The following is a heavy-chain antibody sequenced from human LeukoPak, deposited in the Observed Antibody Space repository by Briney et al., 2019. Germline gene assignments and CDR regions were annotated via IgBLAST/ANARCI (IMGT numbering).Heavy chain of an antibody. CDR1: GFTFSSYA. CDR2: ISGSGGST. CDR3: AKDDSGSWASYFDY. V-gene: IGHV3-23*01. J-gene: IGHJ4*02. D-gene: IGHD3-10*01. Sequence: PGGSLRLSCAASGFTFSSYAMGWVRQAPGKGLEWVSAISGSGGSTYYADSVKGRFTISRDNSKNTLYLQMNSLRAEDTAVYYCAKDDSGSWASYFDYWGQGTLVTVSS.